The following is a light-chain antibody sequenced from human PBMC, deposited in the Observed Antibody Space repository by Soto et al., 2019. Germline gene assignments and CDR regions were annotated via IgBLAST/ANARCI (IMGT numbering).Light chain of an antibody. J-gene: IGKJ4*01. Sequence: GMTQSPATLSLTPGERATLSCRASQSVSSNLAWYQQKPGQAPRLLIYGASTRAAGIPARFSGSGSGTDFTLTISSLEPEDSAVYYCQHRSTWPRTFGGGTKVDIK. CDR1: QSVSSN. CDR3: QHRSTWPRT. CDR2: GAS. V-gene: IGKV3-15*01.